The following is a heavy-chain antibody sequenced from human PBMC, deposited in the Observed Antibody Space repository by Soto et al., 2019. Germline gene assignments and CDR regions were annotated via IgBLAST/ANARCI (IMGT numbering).Heavy chain of an antibody. D-gene: IGHD6-13*01. Sequence: PGGSLRHCCAASGFTFSNYAVTWVRQAPGKGLEWVSTISGSGGSTYYADSVKGRLTISRDNSKNTLYLQMNSLRAEDTAVYYCAKDQGSSWYEIDYWGQGTLVTVSS. CDR3: AKDQGSSWYEIDY. CDR1: GFTFSNYA. CDR2: ISGSGGST. V-gene: IGHV3-23*01. J-gene: IGHJ4*02.